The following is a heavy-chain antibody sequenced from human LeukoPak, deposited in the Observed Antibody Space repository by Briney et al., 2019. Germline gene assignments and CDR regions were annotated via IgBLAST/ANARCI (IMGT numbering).Heavy chain of an antibody. D-gene: IGHD3-22*01. CDR1: GLTFNHAW. CDR3: CTDPTSEGYFHDSSGNRQAAY. J-gene: IGHJ4*02. V-gene: IGHV3-15*01. CDR2: IKSRADGGTT. Sequence: PGGSLRLSCVASGLTFNHAWMSWVRQAPGKGLAWVGRIKSRADGGTTDYAAPVKGRFSISRDDSQNTLYLEMNTLETEDTAVYYCCTDPTSEGYFHDSSGNRQAAYWGQGTLVTVSS.